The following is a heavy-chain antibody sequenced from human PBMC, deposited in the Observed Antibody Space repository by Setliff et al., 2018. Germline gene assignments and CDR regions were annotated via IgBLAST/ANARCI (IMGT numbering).Heavy chain of an antibody. CDR2: IHHSGIT. V-gene: IGHV4-34*01. J-gene: IGHJ5*02. CDR1: GGSFSDDY. Sequence: SETLSLTCAVYGGSFSDDYWSWIRQPPGKGLEWIGQIHHSGITNYSPSLKSRVTISVDMSKNQISLKLSSVAAADTAVYYCANHGCSGAGCKFYFDPWGQGTLVTVSS. CDR3: ANHGCSGAGCKFYFDP. D-gene: IGHD2-15*01.